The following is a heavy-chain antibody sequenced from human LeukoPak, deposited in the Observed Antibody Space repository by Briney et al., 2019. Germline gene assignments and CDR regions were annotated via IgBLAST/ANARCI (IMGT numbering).Heavy chain of an antibody. CDR3: AKGDYYYDSSGYIGRN. V-gene: IGHV3-23*01. CDR1: GFTFSSYA. Sequence: GGSLRLSCAASGFTFSSYAMSWVRQAPGKGLEWVSAISGSGGSTYYADSAKGRFTISRDNSKNTLYLQMNSLRAEDTAVYYCAKGDYYYDSSGYIGRNWGQGTMVTVSS. CDR2: ISGSGGST. D-gene: IGHD3-22*01. J-gene: IGHJ3*01.